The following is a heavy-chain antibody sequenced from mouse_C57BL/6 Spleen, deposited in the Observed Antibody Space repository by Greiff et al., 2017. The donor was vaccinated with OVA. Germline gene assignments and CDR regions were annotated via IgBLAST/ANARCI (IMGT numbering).Heavy chain of an antibody. CDR2: INPNYGTT. J-gene: IGHJ2*01. V-gene: IGHV1-39*01. CDR1: GYSFTDYN. CDR3: AKEDYGSSSYFDY. D-gene: IGHD1-1*01. Sequence: VQLKESGPELVKPGASVKISCKASGYSFTDYNMNWVKQSNGKSPEWIGVINPNYGTTSYNQKFKGKATLTVDQSSSTAYMQLNSLTSEDSAVYYCAKEDYGSSSYFDYWGQGTTLTVSS.